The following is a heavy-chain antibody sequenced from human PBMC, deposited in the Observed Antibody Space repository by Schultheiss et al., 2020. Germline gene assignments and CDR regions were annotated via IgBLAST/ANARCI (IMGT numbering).Heavy chain of an antibody. Sequence: GESLKISCAASGFTFSTYAMHWVRQAPGKGLEWVSSISSSSSYIYYADSVKGRFTISRDNAKNSLYLQMNSLRAEDTAVYYCARGDWKDYYGMDVWGQGTTVTVSS. CDR2: ISSSSSYI. CDR3: ARGDWKDYYGMDV. V-gene: IGHV3-21*04. D-gene: IGHD1-1*01. J-gene: IGHJ6*02. CDR1: GFTFSTYA.